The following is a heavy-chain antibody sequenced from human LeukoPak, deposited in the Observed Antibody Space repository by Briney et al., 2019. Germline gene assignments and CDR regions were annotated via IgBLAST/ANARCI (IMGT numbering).Heavy chain of an antibody. Sequence: KPSETLSLTCAVYGGSFSGYYWSWIRQPPGKGLEWVSSISSSSSYIYYADSVKGRFTISRDNAKNSLYLQMNSLRAEDTAVYYCARDPIAAAVTYYYYGMDVWGQGTTVTVSS. CDR2: ISSSSSYI. V-gene: IGHV3-21*01. CDR1: GGSFSGYY. J-gene: IGHJ6*02. D-gene: IGHD6-13*01. CDR3: ARDPIAAAVTYYYYGMDV.